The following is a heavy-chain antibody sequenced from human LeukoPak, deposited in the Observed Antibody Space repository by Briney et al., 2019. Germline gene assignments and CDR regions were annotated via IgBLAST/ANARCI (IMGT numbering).Heavy chain of an antibody. D-gene: IGHD2-2*02. CDR3: ARDPGYCSSTSCHMGVGDY. J-gene: IGHJ4*02. V-gene: IGHV3-21*01. CDR2: ISSSSSYI. Sequence: GGSLRLSCAASGFTFSSYSMNWVRQAPGRGLEWVSSISSSSSYIYYADSVKGRFTISRDNAKNSLYLQMNSLRAEDTAMYYCARDPGYCSSTSCHMGVGDYWGQGTLVTVSS. CDR1: GFTFSSYS.